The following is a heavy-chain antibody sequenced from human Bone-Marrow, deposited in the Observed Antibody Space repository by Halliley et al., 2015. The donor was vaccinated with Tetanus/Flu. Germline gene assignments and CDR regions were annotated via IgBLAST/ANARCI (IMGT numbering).Heavy chain of an antibody. V-gene: IGHV4-39*01. D-gene: IGHD1-1*01. J-gene: IGHJ6*02. Sequence: WFGGFYYGGTPYYTPPPKGRVPISVDTSKTQFSLGLSSVTAADTAVYYCARPFKYNNYYYAMDVWGQGTTVTVSS. CDR2: FYYGGTP. CDR3: ARPFKYNNYYYAMDV.